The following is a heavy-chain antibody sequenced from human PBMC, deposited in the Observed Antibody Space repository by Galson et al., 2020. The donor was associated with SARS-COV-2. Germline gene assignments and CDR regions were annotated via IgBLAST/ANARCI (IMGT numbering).Heavy chain of an antibody. V-gene: IGHV7-4-1*02. CDR2: INTNTGNP. J-gene: IGHJ4*02. Sequence: ASVKVSCKASGYTFTGYAIDWVRQAPGQGLEYMGWINTNTGNPSYAQDFTGLFVFSMDTSVSTAYLEISSLKAEDTAVYYCARGDVVAPAWGQGTLVTVSS. CDR1: GYTFTGYA. CDR3: ARGDVVAPA. D-gene: IGHD2-15*01.